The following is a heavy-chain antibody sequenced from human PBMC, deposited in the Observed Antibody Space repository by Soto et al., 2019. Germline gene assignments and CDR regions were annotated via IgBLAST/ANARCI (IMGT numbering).Heavy chain of an antibody. J-gene: IGHJ3*02. V-gene: IGHV4-30-2*01. CDR3: ARKSRNAFDI. CDR1: GDSISSGGYS. Sequence: QLQLQESGSGLVKPSQTLSLTCAVSGDSISSGGYSWSWIRQPPGKGLEWIGYIYHSGSAYYNASLKSRVTISVDRSKNQFSLHLSSVTAADTAVYYCARKSRNAFDIWGQGTMFTVSS. CDR2: IYHSGSA.